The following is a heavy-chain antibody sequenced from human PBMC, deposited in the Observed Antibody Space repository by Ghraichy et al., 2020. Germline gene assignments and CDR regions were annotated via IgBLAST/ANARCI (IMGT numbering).Heavy chain of an antibody. CDR1: GYTFTNYY. J-gene: IGHJ4*02. CDR3: ATGEGIGIAGTSFDY. CDR2: INSKTGGT. Sequence: ASVKVSCKASGYTFTNYYMHWVRQAPGQGPEWMGRINSKTGGTECAQKFQGRITMTRDTSITTASMELSRLTSDDTAIYYCATGEGIGIAGTSFDYWGQGTLVTVSS. D-gene: IGHD1-20*01. V-gene: IGHV1-2*06.